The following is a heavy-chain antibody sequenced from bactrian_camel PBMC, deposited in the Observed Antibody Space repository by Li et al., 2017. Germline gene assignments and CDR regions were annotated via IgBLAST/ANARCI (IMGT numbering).Heavy chain of an antibody. CDR3: AARASQSGVFCSGGYGVRLSY. Sequence: HVQLVESGGGLVQPGGSLRLSCAATGSTYSLRYMGWFRQAPGLEREGVACRDSDGSTVYADSVKGRFTISKDNARNTLYLQMNSLKPEDTAMYYCAARASQSGVFCSGGYGVRLSYWGQGTQVTVS. V-gene: IGHV3S53*01. D-gene: IGHD2*01. CDR2: RDSDGST. CDR1: GSTYSLRY. J-gene: IGHJ4*01.